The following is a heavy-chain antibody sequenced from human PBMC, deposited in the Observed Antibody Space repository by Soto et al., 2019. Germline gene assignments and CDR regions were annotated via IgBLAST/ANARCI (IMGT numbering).Heavy chain of an antibody. CDR3: ARERSYGSGSYPPYYFDY. J-gene: IGHJ4*02. Sequence: PGGSLRLSCAASGFTFSSYGMHWVRQAPGKGLEWVAVIWYDGSNKYYADSVKGRFTISRDNSKNTLYLQMNSLRAEDTAVYYCARERSYGSGSYPPYYFDYWGQGTLVTVSS. V-gene: IGHV3-33*01. CDR1: GFTFSSYG. D-gene: IGHD3-10*01. CDR2: IWYDGSNK.